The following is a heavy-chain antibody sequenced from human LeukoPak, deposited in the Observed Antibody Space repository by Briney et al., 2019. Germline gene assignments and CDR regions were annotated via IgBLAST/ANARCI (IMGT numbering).Heavy chain of an antibody. V-gene: IGHV4-30-4*08. CDR3: ARVVPYYYGSGSTPDAFDI. J-gene: IGHJ3*02. Sequence: PSETLSLTCTVSGGSISSGDYYWSWIRQPPGKGLEWIGYIYYSGSTYYNPSLKSRVTISVDTSKNQFSLKLSSVTAADTAVYYCARVVPYYYGSGSTPDAFDIWGQGTMVTVSS. D-gene: IGHD3-10*01. CDR1: GGSISSGDYY. CDR2: IYYSGST.